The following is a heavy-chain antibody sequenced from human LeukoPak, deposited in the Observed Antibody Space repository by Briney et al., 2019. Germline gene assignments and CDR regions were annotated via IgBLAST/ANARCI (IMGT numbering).Heavy chain of an antibody. Sequence: PGGSLRLSCAASGFTFDDYAMHWVRQAPGKGLEWVSLISWDGGSTIYYADSVKGRFTISRDNAKNSLYLQMNSLRAEDTAVYYCAELGITMIGGVWGKGTTVTISS. J-gene: IGHJ6*04. V-gene: IGHV3-43D*03. D-gene: IGHD3-10*02. CDR3: AELGITMIGGV. CDR2: ISWDGGST. CDR1: GFTFDDYA.